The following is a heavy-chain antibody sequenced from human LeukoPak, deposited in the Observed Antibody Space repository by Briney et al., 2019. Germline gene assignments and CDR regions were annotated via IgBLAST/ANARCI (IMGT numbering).Heavy chain of an antibody. D-gene: IGHD3-10*01. CDR1: GFAFSSAW. CDR2: INQDGGDK. CDR3: AKYKEEDYYGSGSYTGFDY. J-gene: IGHJ4*02. V-gene: IGHV3-7*03. Sequence: GGSLRLSCAASGFAFSSAWMTWVRQAPGKGLEWVAYINQDGGDKDCVDSVKGRFTVSRDNAKNSLYLQMNSLRAEDTAVYYCAKYKEEDYYGSGSYTGFDYWGQGTLVTVSS.